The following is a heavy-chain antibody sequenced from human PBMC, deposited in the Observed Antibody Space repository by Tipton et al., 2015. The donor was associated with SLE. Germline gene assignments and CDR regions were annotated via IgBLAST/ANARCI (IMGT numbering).Heavy chain of an antibody. CDR3: ASERADFGSCPNCNYYGMDV. J-gene: IGHJ6*02. V-gene: IGHV4-59*11. CDR2: IYYSEST. Sequence: TLSLTCTVSGGSISSHYWSWIWLPPATGLEWIWDIYYSESTNYNPSLKSRVTISVATSKNQFYLNLSPVTAADTAVYYCASERADFGSCPNCNYYGMDVWGRG. D-gene: IGHD2-21*01. CDR1: GGSISSHY.